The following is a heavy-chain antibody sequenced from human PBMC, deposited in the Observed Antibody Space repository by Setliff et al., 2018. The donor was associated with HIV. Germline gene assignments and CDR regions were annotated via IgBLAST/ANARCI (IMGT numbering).Heavy chain of an antibody. D-gene: IGHD2-15*01. CDR3: AKDGISGGAYPPYYFDY. Sequence: AGGSLRLSCAASGFTFSSYAMSWVRQAPGKGLEWVSVISGSGGSTFYADSVKGRFTISRDNSKNTLYLLMNGLRVEDTAVYYCAKDGISGGAYPPYYFDYWGHGTLVTVSS. J-gene: IGHJ4*01. CDR2: ISGSGGST. CDR1: GFTFSSYA. V-gene: IGHV3-23*01.